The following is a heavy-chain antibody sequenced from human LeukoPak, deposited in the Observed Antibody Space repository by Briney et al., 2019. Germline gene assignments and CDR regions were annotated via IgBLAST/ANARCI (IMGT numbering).Heavy chain of an antibody. Sequence: ASVKVSCKASGGTFSSYAISWVRQAPGQGLEWMGWISAYNGNTNYAQKLQGRVTMTTDTSTSTAYMELRSLRSDDTAVYYCARDRLQTVPYYYYGMDVWGQGTTVTVSS. CDR3: ARDRLQTVPYYYYGMDV. V-gene: IGHV1-18*01. CDR2: ISAYNGNT. CDR1: GGTFSSYA. D-gene: IGHD3-16*01. J-gene: IGHJ6*02.